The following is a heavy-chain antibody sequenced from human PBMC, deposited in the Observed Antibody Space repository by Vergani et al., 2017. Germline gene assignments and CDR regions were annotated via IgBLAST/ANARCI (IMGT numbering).Heavy chain of an antibody. CDR2: TRNKARGYST. Sequence: EVQLVESGGGVVRPGGSLRLSCAASGFTFGDYDMNWVRQAPGKGLEWVARTRNKARGYSTDYAASVRGRFIVSRDASGKSVSLQMTRLRIDDTAVYFCARTLKFLDMDVWGKGTTVTVSS. CDR1: GFTFGDYD. CDR3: ARTLKFLDMDV. J-gene: IGHJ6*04. V-gene: IGHV3-72*01. D-gene: IGHD3-3*01.